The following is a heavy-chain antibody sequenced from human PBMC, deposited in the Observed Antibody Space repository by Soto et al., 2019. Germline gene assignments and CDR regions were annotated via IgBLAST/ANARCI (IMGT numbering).Heavy chain of an antibody. D-gene: IGHD1-7*01. CDR3: ARWAETTYFDY. CDR1: GDSIISTSW. Sequence: QVQLQESGPGLVQPSGTLSLTCTISGDSIISTSWWSWVRQPPGTGLEWIGEIYLGGRTNYNPSLKSRVTISVDKSKNQFSLKLSSVTAADTAVYYCARWAETTYFDYWGQGILVTVSS. CDR2: IYLGGRT. V-gene: IGHV4-4*02. J-gene: IGHJ4*02.